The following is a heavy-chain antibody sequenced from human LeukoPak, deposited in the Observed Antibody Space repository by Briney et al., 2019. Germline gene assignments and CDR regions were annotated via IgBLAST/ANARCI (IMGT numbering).Heavy chain of an antibody. J-gene: IGHJ4*02. Sequence: PSETLSLTCAVYGGSFSGYYWSWIRQPPGKGLEWIGEINHSGSTNYNPSLKSRVTISVDTSKNQFSLKLSSVTAADTAVYYCARGVVAVAATHFDYWGQGTLVTVSS. CDR2: INHSGST. V-gene: IGHV4-34*01. CDR1: GGSFSGYY. D-gene: IGHD2-15*01. CDR3: ARGVVAVAATHFDY.